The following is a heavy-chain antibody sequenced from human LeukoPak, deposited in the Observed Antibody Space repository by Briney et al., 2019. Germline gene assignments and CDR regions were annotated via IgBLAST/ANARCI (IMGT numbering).Heavy chain of an antibody. CDR1: GGSISSYY. D-gene: IGHD2-8*01. CDR2: IYYSGST. Sequence: PSETLSLTCTVSGGSISSYYWSWIRQPPGKGLEWIGYIYYSGSTNYNPSLKSRVTISVDTSKNQFSLKLSSVTAADTAVYYCARDLVDNACDFWGQGTLVTVSS. CDR3: ARDLVDNACDF. J-gene: IGHJ4*02. V-gene: IGHV4-59*01.